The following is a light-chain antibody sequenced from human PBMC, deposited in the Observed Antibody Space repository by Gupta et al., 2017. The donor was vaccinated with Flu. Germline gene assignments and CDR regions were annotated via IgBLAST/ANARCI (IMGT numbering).Light chain of an antibody. CDR1: QSVFYRANKKNY. J-gene: IGKJ1*01. V-gene: IGKV4-1*01. CDR3: QQYYISPQT. Sequence: DIVMTQSPDSLAVSLGERATINCKSSQSVFYRANKKNYLAWYQQKRGQPPKLLFYWASTRESGVPDRFTASGSGTDFTLTISGLQAEDVAVYYCQQYYISPQTFGQGTKVEIK. CDR2: WAS.